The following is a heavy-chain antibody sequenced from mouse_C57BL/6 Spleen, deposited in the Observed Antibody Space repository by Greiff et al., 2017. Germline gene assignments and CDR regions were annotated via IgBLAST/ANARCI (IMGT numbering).Heavy chain of an antibody. CDR2: IYWDDDK. V-gene: IGHV8-12*01. CDR1: GFSLSTSGMG. D-gene: IGHD2-3*01. J-gene: IGHJ3*01. Sequence: QVTLKESGPGILQSSQTLSLTCSFSGFSLSTSGMGVSWIRQPSGKGLEWLAHIYWDDDKRYNPSLKSRLTISKDTSRNQVFLKITSVDTADTATYYCARIYDGYYGGFAYWGQGTLVTVSA. CDR3: ARIYDGYYGGFAY.